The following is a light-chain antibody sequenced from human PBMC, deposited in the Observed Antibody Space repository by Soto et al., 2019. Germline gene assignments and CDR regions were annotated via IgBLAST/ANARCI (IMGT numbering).Light chain of an antibody. Sequence: QSVLTQPPSASGTPGQRVTISCSGSSSNIGSNYVYWYQQLPGTAPKLLIYRNNQRPSGVPARFSGSNSGTSASLAISGLRSEDEADYYCAAWDDSLSGRVFGTGTKVTVL. CDR2: RNN. J-gene: IGLJ1*01. CDR1: SSNIGSNY. CDR3: AAWDDSLSGRV. V-gene: IGLV1-47*01.